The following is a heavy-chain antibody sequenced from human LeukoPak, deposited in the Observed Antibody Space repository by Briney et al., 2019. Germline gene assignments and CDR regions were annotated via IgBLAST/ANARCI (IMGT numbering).Heavy chain of an antibody. D-gene: IGHD3-10*01. V-gene: IGHV3-21*01. CDR2: ISSSSSYI. J-gene: IGHJ4*02. Sequence: PGGSLRLSCAASGFTFSNAWMSWVRQAPGKGLEWVSSISSSSSYIYYADSVKGRFTISRDNAKNSLYLQMNSLRAEDTAVYYCAREPDGSGSYLRASGYWGQGTLVTVSS. CDR1: GFTFSNAW. CDR3: AREPDGSGSYLRASGY.